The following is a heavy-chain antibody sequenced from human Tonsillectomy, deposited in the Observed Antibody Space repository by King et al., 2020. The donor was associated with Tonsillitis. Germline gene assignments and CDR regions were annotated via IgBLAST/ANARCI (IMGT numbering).Heavy chain of an antibody. J-gene: IGHJ6*02. D-gene: IGHD5-18*01. V-gene: IGHV1-69*01. Sequence: VQLVQSGAEVKKPGSSVKVSCKASGGTFSSYAISWVRQAPGQGLEWMGGIIPIFGTANYAPKFQGRVTITADESTSTAYMELSSLRSEDTAGYYCAREPVDTDMSNYYYYYGMDVWGQGTTVTVSS. CDR1: GGTFSSYA. CDR3: AREPVDTDMSNYYYYYGMDV. CDR2: IIPIFGTA.